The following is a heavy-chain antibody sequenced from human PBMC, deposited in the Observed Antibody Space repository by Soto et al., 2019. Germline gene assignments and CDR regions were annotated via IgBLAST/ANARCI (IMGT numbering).Heavy chain of an antibody. J-gene: IGHJ6*03. D-gene: IGHD1-7*01. CDR2: ISGSGGST. CDR3: AKDAYRITGTSKNYYYYYMDV. Sequence: EVQLLESGGGLVQPGGSLRLSCAASGFTFSSYAMSWVRQAPGKGLEWVSAISGSGGSTYYADSVKGRFTISRDNSKNTLYLQMNSLRAEDTAVYYCAKDAYRITGTSKNYYYYYMDVWGKGTTVTVSS. V-gene: IGHV3-23*01. CDR1: GFTFSSYA.